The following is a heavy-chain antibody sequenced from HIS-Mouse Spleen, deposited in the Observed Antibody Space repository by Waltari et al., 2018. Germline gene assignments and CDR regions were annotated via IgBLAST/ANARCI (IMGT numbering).Heavy chain of an antibody. V-gene: IGHV4-39*07. J-gene: IGHJ2*01. Sequence: QLQLQESGPGLVKPSETLSLTCTGPGGSISSSSYYWGWIRPPPGKGLEWIGSIYYSGSTYYNPSLKSRVTISVDTSKNQFSLKLSSVTAADTAVYYCAREIPYSSSWYDWYFDLWGRGTLVTVSS. CDR3: AREIPYSSSWYDWYFDL. CDR2: IYYSGST. D-gene: IGHD6-13*01. CDR1: GGSISSSSYY.